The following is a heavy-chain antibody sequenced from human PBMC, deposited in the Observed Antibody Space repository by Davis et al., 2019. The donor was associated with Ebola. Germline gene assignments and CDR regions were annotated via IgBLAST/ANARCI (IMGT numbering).Heavy chain of an antibody. CDR3: ARDPGSIAAQYGMDV. D-gene: IGHD6-6*01. CDR2: IIPILGIA. Sequence: SVKVSCKASGGTFSSYAISWVRQAPGQGLEWMGRIIPILGIANYAQKFQGRVTITADKSTSTAYMELSSLRSEDTAVYYCARDPGSIAAQYGMDVWGQGTTVTVSS. CDR1: GGTFSSYA. J-gene: IGHJ6*02. V-gene: IGHV1-69*04.